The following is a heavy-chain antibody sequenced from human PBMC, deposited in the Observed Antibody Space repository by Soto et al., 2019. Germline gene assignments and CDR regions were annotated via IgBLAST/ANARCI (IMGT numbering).Heavy chain of an antibody. J-gene: IGHJ4*02. D-gene: IGHD1-26*01. CDR3: ARVSRAVGASTTYDF. CDR2: INPNSGDT. Sequence: ASVKVSCKASGYTFTAHYIHWVRQAPGQGFEWMGRINPNSGDTSYAQRLQGRVTMTRDTSINTVFMELSSLRSDDTALYYCARVSRAVGASTTYDFWAQGTLVTVSS. V-gene: IGHV1-2*02. CDR1: GYTFTAHY.